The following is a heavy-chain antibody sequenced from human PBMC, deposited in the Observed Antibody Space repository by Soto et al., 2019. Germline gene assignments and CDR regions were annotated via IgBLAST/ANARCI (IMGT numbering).Heavy chain of an antibody. Sequence: PGESLKISCKGSGYSLTTYWIGWVRQMPGKGLEWMGVIYGGDSDTRYSPSFQGQVIISVDKSINTAYLQWNSLKASDTAMYYCATLGYCNGVSSYPGNKYSYYCGMDVWGQGTTVTVFS. CDR1: GYSLTTYW. CDR2: IYGGDSDT. J-gene: IGHJ6*02. CDR3: ATLGYCNGVSSYPGNKYSYYCGMDV. V-gene: IGHV5-51*01. D-gene: IGHD2-15*01.